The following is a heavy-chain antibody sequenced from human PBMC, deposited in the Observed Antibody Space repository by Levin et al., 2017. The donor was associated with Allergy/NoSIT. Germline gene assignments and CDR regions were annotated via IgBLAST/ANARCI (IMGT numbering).Heavy chain of an antibody. CDR3: ARSLKRYDFWSGSP. V-gene: IGHV4-59*08. Sequence: SQTLSLTCTVSGGSISSYYWSWIRQPPGKGLEWIGYIYSSGSTNYNPSLKSRVTISVDTSKNQFSLKLSSVTAADTAVYYCARSLKRYDFWSGSPWGQGTLVTVSS. D-gene: IGHD3-3*01. J-gene: IGHJ5*02. CDR2: IYSSGST. CDR1: GGSISSYY.